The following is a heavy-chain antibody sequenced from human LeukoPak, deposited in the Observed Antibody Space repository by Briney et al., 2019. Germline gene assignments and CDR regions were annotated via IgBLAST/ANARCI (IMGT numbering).Heavy chain of an antibody. CDR1: GGTFSSYA. CDR3: ARLNLDSGGSWYYFDY. V-gene: IGHV1-69*05. D-gene: IGHD2-15*01. CDR2: IIPIFGTA. J-gene: IGHJ4*02. Sequence: SVKVSCKPSGGTFSSYAISWVRQAPGQGLEWMGRIIPIFGTANYAQKFQGRVTITTDESTSTAYMELSSRRAEDTAVYYCARLNLDSGGSWYYFDYWGQGTLVTVSS.